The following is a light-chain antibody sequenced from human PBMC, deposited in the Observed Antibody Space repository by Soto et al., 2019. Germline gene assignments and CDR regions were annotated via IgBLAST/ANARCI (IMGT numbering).Light chain of an antibody. CDR3: AAWDDNLNGPHWV. CDR1: NSNIGSNT. Sequence: QSALTQPPSASGTPGQRVTISCSGSNSNIGSNTVNWYQQLPGTAPKLLIYSNNQRPSGVPDRFSGSKSGTSASLAICGLQSEDEADYYCAAWDDNLNGPHWVFGGGTKLTVL. V-gene: IGLV1-44*01. CDR2: SNN. J-gene: IGLJ3*02.